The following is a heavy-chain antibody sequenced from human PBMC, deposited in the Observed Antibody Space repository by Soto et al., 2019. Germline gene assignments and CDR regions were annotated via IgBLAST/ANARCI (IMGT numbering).Heavy chain of an antibody. Sequence: ASVKVSCKASGYTFTNHAMHWVRQAPGQRLEWMGWINAGNGNTKYSQNLQGRVTITRDTSASTAYMEMSSLRSEDTAIYYCARLRSVYNYGMEGWGQGTTVTVSS. D-gene: IGHD2-8*01. J-gene: IGHJ6*02. V-gene: IGHV1-3*01. CDR2: INAGNGNT. CDR1: GYTFTNHA. CDR3: ARLRSVYNYGMEG.